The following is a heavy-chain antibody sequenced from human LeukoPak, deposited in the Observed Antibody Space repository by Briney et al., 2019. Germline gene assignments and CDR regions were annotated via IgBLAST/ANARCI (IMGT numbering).Heavy chain of an antibody. Sequence: VRQAPGXGLEWVAVIWYDGSNKYYADSVKGRFTISRDNSKNTLYLQMNSLRAEDTAVYYCARVSSGWWYYYYGMDVWGQGTTVTVSS. CDR3: ARVSSGWWYYYYGMDV. J-gene: IGHJ6*02. D-gene: IGHD6-19*01. V-gene: IGHV3-33*01. CDR2: IWYDGSNK.